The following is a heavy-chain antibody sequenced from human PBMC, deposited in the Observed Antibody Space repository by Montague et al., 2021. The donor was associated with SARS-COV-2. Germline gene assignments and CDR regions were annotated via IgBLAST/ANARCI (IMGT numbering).Heavy chain of an antibody. CDR3: ARQLPSYCATNKCYPYYFDG. J-gene: IGHJ4*02. CDR2: FTYTSKT. V-gene: IGHV4-39*01. CDR1: GGSISSPDYN. D-gene: IGHD2-8*01. Sequence: SETLSLTCTVSGGSISSPDYNWIWISQSPGLGLDGIGSFTYTSKTNYNPSLRSRVSLSMDTSKNHFSLSLSSVTVADTAVYFCARQLPSYCATNKCYPYYFDGWGQGVLVTVSS.